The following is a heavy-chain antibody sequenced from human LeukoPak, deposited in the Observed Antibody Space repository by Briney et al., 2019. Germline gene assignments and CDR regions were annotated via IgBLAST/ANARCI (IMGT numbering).Heavy chain of an antibody. V-gene: IGHV3-66*01. J-gene: IGHJ4*02. CDR1: GFTVSSNY. CDR3: ARGSGIVVVVAEYYFDY. CDR2: IYSGGST. D-gene: IGHD2-15*01. Sequence: GGSLRLSCAASGFTVSSNYMSWVRQAPGKGLEWVSVIYSGGSTYYADSVKGRFTISRDNSKNTLYLQMNSLRAGDTAVYYCARGSGIVVVVAEYYFDYWGQGTLVTVSS.